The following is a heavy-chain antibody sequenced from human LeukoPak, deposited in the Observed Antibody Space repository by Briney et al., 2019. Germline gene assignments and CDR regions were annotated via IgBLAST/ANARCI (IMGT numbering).Heavy chain of an antibody. D-gene: IGHD6-19*01. J-gene: IGHJ4*02. CDR2: INPSGGST. Sequence: ASVKVSCKASGYTFTSYYMHWVRQAPGQGLEWMGIINPSGGSTSYAQEFQGRVTMTRDTSTSTVYMELSSLRSEDTAVYYCARANSSGWYGGAYYFDYWGQGTLVTVSS. CDR3: ARANSSGWYGGAYYFDY. V-gene: IGHV1-46*01. CDR1: GYTFTSYY.